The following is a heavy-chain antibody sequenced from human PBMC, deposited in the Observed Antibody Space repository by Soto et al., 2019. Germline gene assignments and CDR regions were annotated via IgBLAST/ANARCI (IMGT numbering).Heavy chain of an antibody. CDR2: TSYDGSNK. V-gene: IGHV3-30*19. CDR1: GFTFRSYV. D-gene: IGHD2-8*01. Sequence: QVQLVESGGGVVQPGTSLRLSCVGSGFTFRSYVIHWVRQAPGKGLEWVALTSYDGSNKDYGDSVKGRFTISRDNSRNTVDLQRDSLRREDTALYYCARWGTTGGLYVWGQGTLVSVSS. CDR3: ARWGTTGGLYV. J-gene: IGHJ1*01.